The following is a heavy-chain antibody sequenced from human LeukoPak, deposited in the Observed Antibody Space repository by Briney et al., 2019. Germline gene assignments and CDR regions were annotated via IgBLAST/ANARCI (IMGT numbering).Heavy chain of an antibody. CDR2: IHPGDSDT. CDR1: GYSFISYW. CDR3: ARRMQDYYGMDV. D-gene: IGHD2-8*01. V-gene: IGHV5-51*01. Sequence: GESLKISCKSSGYSFISYWIGWVRQTPGKGLEWKGIIHPGDSDTKYSPSFQGQVTISADKSINTAYLQWSSLKASDTAIYYCARRMQDYYGMDVWGQGTTVTVSS. J-gene: IGHJ6*02.